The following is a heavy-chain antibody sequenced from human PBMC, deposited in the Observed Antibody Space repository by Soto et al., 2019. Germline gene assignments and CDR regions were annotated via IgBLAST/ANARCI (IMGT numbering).Heavy chain of an antibody. Sequence: PSETLSLTCIVSRGSINRGVYYWSWIRQSPGKGLERIGYIDYSGSTYYNPSLKSPISMSLDTSKNKYSLKLHPVTAADTAVYYCDSYYDSSCYQACNYM. CDR1: RGSINRGVYY. D-gene: IGHD3-22*01. J-gene: IGHJ6*03. CDR2: IDYSGST. V-gene: IGHV4-30-4*01. CDR3: DSYYDSSCYQACNYM.